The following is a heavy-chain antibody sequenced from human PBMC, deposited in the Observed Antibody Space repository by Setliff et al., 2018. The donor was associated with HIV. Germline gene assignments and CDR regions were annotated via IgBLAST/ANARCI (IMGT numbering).Heavy chain of an antibody. CDR1: GYTFTSYA. V-gene: IGHV1-24*01. CDR3: ATTPGGCSGGNCYSLAH. Sequence: GASVKVSCKASGYTFTSYAMHWVRQAPGQRLEWMGGFDPEDVETIYTQKFQGRVTMSEDTSTDTAYMELDSLRSEDTAVYYCATTPGGCSGGNCYSLAHWGQGTLVTVSS. D-gene: IGHD2-15*01. J-gene: IGHJ4*02. CDR2: FDPEDVET.